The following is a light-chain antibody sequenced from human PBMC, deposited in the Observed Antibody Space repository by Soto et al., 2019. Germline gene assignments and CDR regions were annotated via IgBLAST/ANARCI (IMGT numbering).Light chain of an antibody. J-gene: IGLJ1*01. CDR3: CSYAGSSTYV. CDR1: SNDVGTYDF. Sequence: QSALTQPASVSGSPGQSLTISCTGASNDVGTYDFVSWYQQHPGKAPKLLIYETNKRPSGVSSRFSGSKSGNTASLTISGIQAEDEADYYCCSYAGSSTYVFGTGTKVTVL. CDR2: ETN. V-gene: IGLV2-23*01.